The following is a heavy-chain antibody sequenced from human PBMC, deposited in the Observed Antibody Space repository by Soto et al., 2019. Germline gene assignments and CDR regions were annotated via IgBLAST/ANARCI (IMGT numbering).Heavy chain of an antibody. CDR3: AVHLKYIVLVPAAIIDYYYYGMDV. CDR2: IYYSGST. Sequence: SETLSLTCTVSGGSISSSSYYWGWIRQPPGKGMEWIGRIYYSGSTYYNPSLKSRVTISVDTSKNQFSLKLSSVTAADMAVYYCAVHLKYIVLVPAAIIDYYYYGMDVWGQGTTVTVS. D-gene: IGHD2-2*01. J-gene: IGHJ6*02. CDR1: GGSISSSSYY. V-gene: IGHV4-39*01.